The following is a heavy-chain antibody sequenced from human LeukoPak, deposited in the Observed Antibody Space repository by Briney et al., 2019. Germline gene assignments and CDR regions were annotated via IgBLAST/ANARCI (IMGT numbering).Heavy chain of an antibody. CDR2: INSDGSST. CDR3: ARDPAPGGWYDY. CDR1: GFTFSSYW. V-gene: IGHV3-74*01. J-gene: IGHJ4*02. D-gene: IGHD6-19*01. Sequence: GGSLRLSCAASGFTFSSYWMHWVRQAPGKGLVWVSRINSDGSSTTYADSVKGRFTISRDNAKNTLYLQMSSLRAEDTAVYYCARDPAPGGWYDYWGQGTLVTVSS.